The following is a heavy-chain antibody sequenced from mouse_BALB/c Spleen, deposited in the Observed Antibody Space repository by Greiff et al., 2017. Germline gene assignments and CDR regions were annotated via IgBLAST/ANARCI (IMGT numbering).Heavy chain of an antibody. CDR3: ARQGGNYPFAY. CDR1: GFTFSSYT. D-gene: IGHD2-1*01. V-gene: IGHV5-12-2*01. J-gene: IGHJ3*01. CDR2: ISNGGGST. Sequence: EVNVVESGGGLVQPGGSLKLSCAASGFTFSSYTMSWVRQTPEKRLEWVAYISNGGGSTYYPDTVKGRFTISRDNAKNTLYLQMSSLKSEDTAMYYCARQGGNYPFAYWGQGTLVTVSA.